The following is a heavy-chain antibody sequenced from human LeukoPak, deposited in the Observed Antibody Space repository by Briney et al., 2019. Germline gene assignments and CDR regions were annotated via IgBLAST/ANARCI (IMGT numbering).Heavy chain of an antibody. CDR3: ARAGATVTRHFDY. Sequence: GASVKVSCKTSGYSFTTFGMSWVRQAPGQGLEWMGWISGKNGDTKSAQKLQGRVTMSIDTSTSTAYMELRSLTSDDTAVYYCARAGATVTRHFDYWGQGTLVIVSS. CDR2: ISGKNGDT. J-gene: IGHJ4*02. CDR1: GYSFTTFG. D-gene: IGHD4-17*01. V-gene: IGHV1-18*01.